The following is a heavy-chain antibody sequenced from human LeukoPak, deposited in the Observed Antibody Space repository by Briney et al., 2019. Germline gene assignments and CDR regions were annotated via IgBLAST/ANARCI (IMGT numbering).Heavy chain of an antibody. D-gene: IGHD3-22*01. V-gene: IGHV1-3*03. J-gene: IGHJ4*02. CDR3: ARVYYYNSSGFYFDY. CDR2: INAGNGNT. Sequence: ASVKVSCKASGYTFTSYAMHWVRQAPGQRLEWMGWINAGNGNTKYSQEFQGRVTITRDTSASTAYMELSSLRSEDTAVYYCARVYYYNSSGFYFDYWGQGTLVTVSS. CDR1: GYTFTSYA.